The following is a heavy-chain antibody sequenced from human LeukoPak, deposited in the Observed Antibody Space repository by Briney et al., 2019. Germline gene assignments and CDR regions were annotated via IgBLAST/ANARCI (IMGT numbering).Heavy chain of an antibody. CDR2: INHSGST. CDR3: ARGGRRAFMVRGVPDAFDI. CDR1: GGSFSGYY. J-gene: IGHJ3*02. Sequence: SETLSLTCAVDGGSFSGYYWSWIRQPPGKGLEWIGEINHSGSTNYNPSLKSRVTISVDTSKNQFSLKLSSVTAADTAVYYCARGGRRAFMVRGVPDAFDIWGQGTMVTVSS. V-gene: IGHV4-34*01. D-gene: IGHD3-10*01.